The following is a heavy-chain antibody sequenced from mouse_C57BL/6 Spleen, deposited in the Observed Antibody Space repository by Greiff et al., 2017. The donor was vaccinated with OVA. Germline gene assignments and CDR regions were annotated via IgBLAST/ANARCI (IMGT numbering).Heavy chain of an antibody. CDR2: IYPGSGNT. D-gene: IGHD1-1*01. J-gene: IGHJ2*01. CDR1: GYTFTDYY. CDR3: ARRGDYGSSYFDY. Sequence: VHLVESGAELVRPGASVKLSCKASGYTFTDYYINWVKQRPGQGLEWIARIYPGSGNTYYNEKFKGKATLTAEKSSSTAYMQLSSLTSEDSAVYFCARRGDYGSSYFDYWGQGTTLTVSS. V-gene: IGHV1-76*01.